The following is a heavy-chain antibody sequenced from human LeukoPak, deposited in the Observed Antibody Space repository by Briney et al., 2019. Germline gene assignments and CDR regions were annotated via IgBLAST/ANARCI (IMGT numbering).Heavy chain of an antibody. J-gene: IGHJ3*01. CDR3: ARSRYSSAWYPFDV. V-gene: IGHV4-59*08. Sequence: PSETLSLTRTVSGASVSTYYRSWIRQPPGQGLEWIGFIYYSGSTNYKSSLNIRVTISVDTSKNQFSLKLSSMTAADTAFYYCARSRYSSAWYPFDVWGQGTMVTVSS. CDR1: GASVSTYY. CDR2: IYYSGST. D-gene: IGHD6-19*01.